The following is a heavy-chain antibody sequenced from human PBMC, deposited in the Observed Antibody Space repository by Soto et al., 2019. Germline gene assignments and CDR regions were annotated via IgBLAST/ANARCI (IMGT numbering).Heavy chain of an antibody. CDR1: GFTVSSNY. Sequence: GGSLRLSCAGSGFTVSSNYMSWVRQAPGKGREWVSGIYSGGSTYYADSVKGRFTLSRHNSKNTLYLQMNSLRAEDTAVYYCAKAIVVVPAAPDAFDIWGQGTMVTVS. D-gene: IGHD2-2*01. J-gene: IGHJ3*02. CDR3: AKAIVVVPAAPDAFDI. CDR2: IYSGGST. V-gene: IGHV3-53*01.